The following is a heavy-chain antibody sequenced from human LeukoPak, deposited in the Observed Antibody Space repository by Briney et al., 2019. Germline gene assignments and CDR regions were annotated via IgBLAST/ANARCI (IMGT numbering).Heavy chain of an antibody. D-gene: IGHD3-3*01. CDR3: AKGYDFWSGLLDY. J-gene: IGHJ4*02. CDR2: IRSKTNNYAT. Sequence: TGGSLRLSCAASGFTFSDSAIHWVRQASGKGLEWVGRIRSKTNNYATAYAASVKGRFTISRDNSKSTLYLQMNSLRAEDTAVYYCAKGYDFWSGLLDYWGQGTLVTVSS. V-gene: IGHV3-73*01. CDR1: GFTFSDSA.